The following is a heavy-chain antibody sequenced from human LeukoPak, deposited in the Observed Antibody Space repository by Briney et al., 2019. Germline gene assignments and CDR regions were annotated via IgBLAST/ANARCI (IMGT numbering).Heavy chain of an antibody. CDR1: GYTLSNYY. CDR3: ARSGEFSTSSDI. V-gene: IGHV1-46*01. D-gene: IGHD6-6*01. J-gene: IGHJ3*02. CDR2: INCSGGST. Sequence: ASVKVSCKASGYTLSNYYIHWVRQAPGQGLEWMGIINCSGGSTTYAQKFQGRVTMTRDTSTSTMYMEMSSLRPEDTAVYYCARSGEFSTSSDIWGQGTMVTVSS.